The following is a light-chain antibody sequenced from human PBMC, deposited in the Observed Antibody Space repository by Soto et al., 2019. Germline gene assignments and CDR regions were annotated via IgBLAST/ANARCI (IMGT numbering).Light chain of an antibody. Sequence: ALTQPASVSGSPGQSITISCTGTSSDVGGYNYVSWYQQHPGKAPKLMIYEVSNRPLGVSNRFSGSKSGNTASLTISGLQAEDEADYYCTSYTSSSTLDVFGTGTKVTVL. CDR3: TSYTSSSTLDV. V-gene: IGLV2-14*01. J-gene: IGLJ1*01. CDR2: EVS. CDR1: SSDVGGYNY.